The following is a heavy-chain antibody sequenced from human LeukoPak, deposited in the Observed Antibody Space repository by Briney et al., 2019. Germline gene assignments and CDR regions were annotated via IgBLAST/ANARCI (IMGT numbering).Heavy chain of an antibody. V-gene: IGHV4-30-4*08. J-gene: IGHJ5*02. Sequence: PSQTLSLTCTVSGGSISSGDYYGSWIRQPPGQGLEWIGYISLSGGTYYNPSLKSRATISLDTSRNQFSLKLTSVGAADTAVYCCARDFQGGPNDPWGQGTLVTVSS. CDR1: GGSISSGDYY. D-gene: IGHD2-15*01. CDR2: ISLSGGT. CDR3: ARDFQGGPNDP.